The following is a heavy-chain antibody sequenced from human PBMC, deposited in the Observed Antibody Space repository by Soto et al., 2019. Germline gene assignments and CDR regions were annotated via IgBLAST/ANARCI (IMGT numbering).Heavy chain of an antibody. D-gene: IGHD1-7*01. CDR1: GFTFSSYA. CDR3: ARDSYWNFRQVDY. CDR2: ISYDGSNK. Sequence: QVQLVESGGGVVQPGRSLRLSCAASGFTFSSYAMHWVRQAPGKGLEWVAVISYDGSNKYYADSVKGRFTISRDNSKNTLYLQMDSLRAEDTAVYYCARDSYWNFRQVDYWGQGTLVTVSS. J-gene: IGHJ4*02. V-gene: IGHV3-30-3*01.